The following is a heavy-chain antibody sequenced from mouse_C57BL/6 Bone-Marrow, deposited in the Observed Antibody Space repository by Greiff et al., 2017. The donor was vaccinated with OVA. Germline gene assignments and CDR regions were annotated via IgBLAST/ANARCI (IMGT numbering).Heavy chain of an antibody. V-gene: IGHV1-4*01. Sequence: VKLMESGAELARPGASVKMSCKASGYTFTSYTMHWVKQRPGQGLEWIGYINPSSGYTKYNQKFKDKATLTVDKSSSTAYMQLSSLTSEDSAVYYCARSGPGDYWGQGTSVTVSS. CDR2: INPSSGYT. J-gene: IGHJ4*01. CDR3: ARSGPGDY. CDR1: GYTFTSYT.